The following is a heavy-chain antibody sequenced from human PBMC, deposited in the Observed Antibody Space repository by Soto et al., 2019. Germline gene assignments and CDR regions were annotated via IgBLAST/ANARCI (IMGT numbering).Heavy chain of an antibody. Sequence: EVQLVESGGGLVKPGGSLRLSCAASGFTFSSYSMNWVRQAPGKWLEWVSSISSSSSYIYYADSVKGRFTISRDNAKNSLYLQMNSLRAEDTAVYYCARVRRFGESKRYYFDYWGQGTLVTVSS. CDR2: ISSSSSYI. D-gene: IGHD3-10*01. CDR1: GFTFSSYS. CDR3: ARVRRFGESKRYYFDY. J-gene: IGHJ4*02. V-gene: IGHV3-21*01.